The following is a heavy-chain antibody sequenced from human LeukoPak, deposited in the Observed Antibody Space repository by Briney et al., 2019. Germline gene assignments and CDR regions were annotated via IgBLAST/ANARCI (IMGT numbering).Heavy chain of an antibody. CDR1: GYTFTGYY. J-gene: IGHJ4*02. V-gene: IGHV1-2*02. Sequence: ASVKVSCKASGYTFTGYYMHWVRQAPGQGLEWMGWINPNSGGTNYAQKFQGRVTMTRDTSISTAYMELSRLRSDDTAVYYCARVSLLIAVAGDFDYWGQGTLVTVSS. CDR2: INPNSGGT. D-gene: IGHD6-19*01. CDR3: ARVSLLIAVAGDFDY.